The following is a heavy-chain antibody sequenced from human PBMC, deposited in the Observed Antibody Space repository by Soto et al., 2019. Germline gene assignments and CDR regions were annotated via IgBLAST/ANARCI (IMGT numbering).Heavy chain of an antibody. J-gene: IGHJ4*02. V-gene: IGHV1-3*01. D-gene: IGHD2-15*01. Sequence: QVQLVQSGAEVKKPGASVKVSCKASGYTFTSYAMHWVRQAPGQRLEWMGWINAGNGNTKYSQKLQGRVTITRDTSASTDYMDLSSLSSADTAVYYCARGPGGPDGPGDYWGQRTLVTVSS. CDR2: INAGNGNT. CDR3: ARGPGGPDGPGDY. CDR1: GYTFTSYA.